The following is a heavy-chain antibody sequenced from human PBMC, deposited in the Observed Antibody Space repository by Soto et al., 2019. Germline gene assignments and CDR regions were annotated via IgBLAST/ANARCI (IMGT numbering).Heavy chain of an antibody. V-gene: IGHV1-69*06. CDR1: GGTFSSYA. Sequence: QVQLVQSGAEVKKPGSSVKVSCKASGGTFSSYAISWVRQAPGQGLEWMGGTIPIFGTANYAQKFQGRVTITADKSTSTAYMELSSLRSEDTAVYYCARATSRRLLFERAFDYWGQGTLVTVSS. J-gene: IGHJ4*02. CDR2: TIPIFGTA. CDR3: ARATSRRLLFERAFDY. D-gene: IGHD2-21*02.